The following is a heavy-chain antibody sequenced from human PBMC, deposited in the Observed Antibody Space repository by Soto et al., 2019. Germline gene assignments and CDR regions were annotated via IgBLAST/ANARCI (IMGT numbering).Heavy chain of an antibody. CDR2: INHSGST. V-gene: IGHV4-34*01. D-gene: IGHD2-21*02. CDR1: GGSFSGYY. J-gene: IGHJ3*02. Sequence: QVQLQQWGAGLLKPSETLSLTCAVYGGSFSGYYWSWIRQPPGKGLEWIGEINHSGSTTYNPSLKSRVTISADTSKNQFSLKLSSVTAADTAVYYCARVRNIVVVTAIPRHAFDIWGQGTMVTVSS. CDR3: ARVRNIVVVTAIPRHAFDI.